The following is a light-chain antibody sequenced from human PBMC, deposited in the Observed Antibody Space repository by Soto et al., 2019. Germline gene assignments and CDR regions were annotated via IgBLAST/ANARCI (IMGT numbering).Light chain of an antibody. CDR2: GVF. V-gene: IGKV3-20*01. Sequence: ETVLTQSPGTVSLSPGERATLSCTTRQTVNSDYLAWYQQKPGQAPRLLIYGVFNRATGIPDRFSGSGSGTYFTRTISGLEPEDSAAYYCQHYDGSPRTFGQGTNLEI. CDR3: QHYDGSPRT. CDR1: QTVNSDY. J-gene: IGKJ2*01.